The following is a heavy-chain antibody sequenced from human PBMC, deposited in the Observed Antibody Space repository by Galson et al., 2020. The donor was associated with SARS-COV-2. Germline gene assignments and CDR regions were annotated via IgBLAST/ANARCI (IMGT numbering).Heavy chain of an antibody. V-gene: IGHV3-30*18. Sequence: TGGSLRLSCAASGFTFSSYGMHWVRQAPGKGLEWVAVISYDGSNKYYADSVKGRFTISRDNSKNTLYLQMNSLRAEDTAVYYCAKVVGSGCNAVDYWGQGTLVTVSS. CDR3: AKVVGSGCNAVDY. J-gene: IGHJ4*02. CDR2: ISYDGSNK. CDR1: GFTFSSYG. D-gene: IGHD6-19*01.